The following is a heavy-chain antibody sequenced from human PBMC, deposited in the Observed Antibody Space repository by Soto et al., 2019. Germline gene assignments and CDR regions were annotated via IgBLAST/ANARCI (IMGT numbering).Heavy chain of an antibody. CDR2: IWFEGSNQ. CDR3: ARDHAWALDY. D-gene: IGHD3-16*01. CDR1: GFTFSGHA. J-gene: IGHJ4*02. Sequence: GGSLRLSCTASGFTFSGHAMNWVRQIPGKGLEWLAIIWFEGSNQYYADSVKGRFTISRDNSNNTLFLQMNSLRAEDTGVYYCARDHAWALDYWGQGTLVTVSS. V-gene: IGHV3-33*01.